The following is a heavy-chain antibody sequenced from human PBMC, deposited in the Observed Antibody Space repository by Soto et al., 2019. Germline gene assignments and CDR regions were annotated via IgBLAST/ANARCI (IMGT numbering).Heavy chain of an antibody. D-gene: IGHD5-18*01. CDR3: ATQGGYTYPAGY. V-gene: IGHV5-51*01. J-gene: IGHJ4*02. Sequence: EVQLLQSGAEVKKPGESLKISCKGFGYRFTSYWIAWVRQTPGKGLEWMGIIYPGDSDTRYSPSFQGQVTISVDKSIGTAYLQWKSLQASDTAMYYCATQGGYTYPAGYWGQGTLVTVSS. CDR2: IYPGDSDT. CDR1: GYRFTSYW.